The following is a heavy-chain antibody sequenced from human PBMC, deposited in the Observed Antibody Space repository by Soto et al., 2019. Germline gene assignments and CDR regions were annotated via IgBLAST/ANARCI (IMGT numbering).Heavy chain of an antibody. J-gene: IGHJ4*02. CDR3: AKDPGIAVAGTRPPPDY. CDR2: ISGSGGST. V-gene: IGHV3-23*01. CDR1: GFTFSPYA. D-gene: IGHD6-19*01. Sequence: PVGSLRLSCAASGFTFSPYAMTWVRQAPGKGLEWVSAISGSGGSTYYTDSVKGRFTISRDNSKNTLYLQMNSLRAEDTAVYYCAKDPGIAVAGTRPPPDYWGQGTLVTVSS.